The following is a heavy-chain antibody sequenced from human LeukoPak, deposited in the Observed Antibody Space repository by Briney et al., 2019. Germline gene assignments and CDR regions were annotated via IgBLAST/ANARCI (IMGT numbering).Heavy chain of an antibody. V-gene: IGHV3-7*02. CDR2: IQPDGSKK. D-gene: IGHD1-26*01. Sequence: GGSLRLSCEASGFTLSSYWMTWVRQAPGQGLEWVANIQPDGSKKYYVDSVKGRLTISSDNAKSSLYLQMNSLSAEDTAVYYCASPLSGYYFDYWGQGTLVTVSS. CDR3: ASPLSGYYFDY. CDR1: GFTLSSYW. J-gene: IGHJ4*02.